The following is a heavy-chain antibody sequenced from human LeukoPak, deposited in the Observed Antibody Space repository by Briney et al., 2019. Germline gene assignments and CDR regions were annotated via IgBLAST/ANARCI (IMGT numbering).Heavy chain of an antibody. J-gene: IGHJ5*02. CDR2: IHYSGSP. D-gene: IGHD6-6*01. Sequence: SETLSLTCTVSGASISSYYWNWIRQSPGKGLEWIACIHYSGSPNYNPSLKSRITISLDTSKNQYSLKLSSVTAADTAVYYCARGLGPIAVFDPWGQGTLVTVSS. CDR1: GASISSYY. V-gene: IGHV4-59*01. CDR3: ARGLGPIAVFDP.